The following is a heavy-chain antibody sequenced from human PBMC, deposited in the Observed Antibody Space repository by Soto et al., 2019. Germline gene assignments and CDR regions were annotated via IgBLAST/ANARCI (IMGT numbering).Heavy chain of an antibody. CDR1: GGSISSSSYY. CDR2: IYYSGST. CDR3: ATVTTSWYFDL. V-gene: IGHV4-39*01. J-gene: IGHJ2*01. Sequence: PSETLSLTCSVSGGSISSSSYYWCWIRQPPGKGLEWLGIIYYSGSTYYNPSLESRVAISVDTSKNQFSLKLTSVTAADTAVYHCATVTTSWYFDLWGRGALVTIS. D-gene: IGHD4-17*01.